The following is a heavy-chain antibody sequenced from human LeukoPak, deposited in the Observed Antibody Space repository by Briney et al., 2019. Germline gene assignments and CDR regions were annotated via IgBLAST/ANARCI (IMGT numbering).Heavy chain of an antibody. CDR1: GGSISSYY. Sequence: SETLSLTCTVSGGSISSYYWSWIRQPPGKGLEWIETIYYSGSTYYNPSLKSRVTISLDTSKNQFSLKLSSVTAADTAVYYCARGSGYYGEDFEYWGQGTLVTVSS. V-gene: IGHV4-59*08. CDR3: ARGSGYYGEDFEY. CDR2: IYYSGST. D-gene: IGHD3-3*01. J-gene: IGHJ4*02.